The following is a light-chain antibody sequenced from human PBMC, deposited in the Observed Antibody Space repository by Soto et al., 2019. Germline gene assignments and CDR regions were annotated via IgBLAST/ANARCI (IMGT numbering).Light chain of an antibody. V-gene: IGKV3-11*01. J-gene: IGKJ1*01. Sequence: EIVLTQSPATLSLSPGERATLSCRASQSVSTYLAWYRQKPGQAPRLLIYDASNRATGIPARFSGSGSGTDFTLTISSLEPEDFAVYYCQQRSKWPPLTFGQGTKVEIK. CDR1: QSVSTY. CDR2: DAS. CDR3: QQRSKWPPLT.